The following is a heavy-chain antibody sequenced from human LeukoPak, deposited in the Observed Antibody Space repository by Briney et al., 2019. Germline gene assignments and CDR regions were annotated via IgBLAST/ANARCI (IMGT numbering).Heavy chain of an antibody. CDR2: IKEDGSDK. V-gene: IGHV3-7*04. CDR1: GFTFRISW. D-gene: IGHD1-26*01. J-gene: IGHJ5*01. CDR3: ARGGRPDS. Sequence: GGSLRLSCAASGFTFRISWMSWVRQAPGKGLEWVANIKEDGSDKNYVDSVKGRFTISRDNDNNSLYLHMNSLRVDDTAFYYCARGGRPDSWGQGTLVTVSS.